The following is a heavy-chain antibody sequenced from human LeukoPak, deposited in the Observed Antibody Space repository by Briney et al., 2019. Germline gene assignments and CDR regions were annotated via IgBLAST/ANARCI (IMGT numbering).Heavy chain of an antibody. V-gene: IGHV1-8*01. CDR1: GYTFTSYD. CDR3: TGGVYDSSVSDAFDI. CDR2: MNPNSGNT. Sequence: VASVKVSCKASGYTFTSYDINWVRQATGQGLEWMGWMNPNSGNTGYAQKFQGRVTMTRNTSISTAYMELSSLRSEDTAVYYCTGGVYDSSVSDAFDIWGQGTMVTVSS. J-gene: IGHJ3*02. D-gene: IGHD3-22*01.